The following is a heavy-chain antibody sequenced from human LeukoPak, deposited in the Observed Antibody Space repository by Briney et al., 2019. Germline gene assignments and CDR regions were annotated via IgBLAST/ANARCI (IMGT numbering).Heavy chain of an antibody. CDR3: ARPIHDYGDYYYFDY. CDR2: IFYSGST. Sequence: SQTLSLTCTVSGGSISSGDYYWNWIRQPPGKGLECIGYIFYSGSTYYNPSLKSRVTISVDTSKNQFSLKLSSVTAADTAVYYCARPIHDYGDYYYFDYWGQGTLVTVSS. V-gene: IGHV4-30-4*01. J-gene: IGHJ4*02. D-gene: IGHD4-17*01. CDR1: GGSISSGDYY.